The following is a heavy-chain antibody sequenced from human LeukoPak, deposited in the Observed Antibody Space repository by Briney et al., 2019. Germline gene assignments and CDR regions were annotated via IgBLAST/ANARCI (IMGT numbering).Heavy chain of an antibody. D-gene: IGHD3-22*01. CDR3: ARAASAIVGYDPKYFRH. J-gene: IGHJ1*01. V-gene: IGHV3-74*01. CDR1: GFTFSSYW. CDR2: IKSDGST. Sequence: GGSLRLSCAASGFTFSSYWMHWVRQAPGKGLVWVSRIKSDGSTNYADSVKGRFTISRDNAKNTVSLQMNSLRAEDTGVYYCARAASAIVGYDPKYFRHWG.